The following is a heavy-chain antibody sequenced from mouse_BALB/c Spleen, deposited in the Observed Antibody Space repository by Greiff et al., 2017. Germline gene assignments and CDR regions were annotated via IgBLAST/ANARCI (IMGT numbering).Heavy chain of an antibody. J-gene: IGHJ1*01. Sequence: EVHLVESGGGLVKPGGSLKLSCAASGFAFSSYDMSWVRQTPEKRLEWVAYISSGGGSTYYPDTVKGRFTISRDNAKNTLYLQMSSLKSEDTAMYYCARRRYYGSSYWYFDVWGAGTTVTVSS. V-gene: IGHV5-12-1*01. CDR1: GFAFSSYD. CDR2: ISSGGGST. CDR3: ARRRYYGSSYWYFDV. D-gene: IGHD1-1*01.